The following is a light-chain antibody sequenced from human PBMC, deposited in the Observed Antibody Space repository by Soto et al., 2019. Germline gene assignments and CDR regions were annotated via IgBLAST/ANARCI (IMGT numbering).Light chain of an antibody. CDR1: QSVTGN. CDR3: QQRAKWPVT. CDR2: DAG. Sequence: EIVLTQSPATLSLSPGEGATLSCRASQSVTGNVAWYQQKPGQAPRLVIFDAGTRANGIPTRFSGSGSGTDFTLTISRLEPEDFAVYYCQQRAKWPVTFGQGTRLEIK. V-gene: IGKV3-11*01. J-gene: IGKJ5*01.